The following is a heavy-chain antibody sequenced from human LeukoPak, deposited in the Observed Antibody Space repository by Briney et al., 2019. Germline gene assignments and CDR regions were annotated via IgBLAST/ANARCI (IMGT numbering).Heavy chain of an antibody. CDR1: GYTFRNYG. J-gene: IGHJ4*02. Sequence: ASVKVSCKASGYTFRNYGITWVRQAPGQGLEWMGWISAYNGDTHYAQNLQGRVTMTTDTSTSTAYMELRSLRSDDTAVYYCARDPTNTSGYYAYFDYWGQGTLATVSS. CDR2: ISAYNGDT. D-gene: IGHD5-12*01. CDR3: ARDPTNTSGYYAYFDY. V-gene: IGHV1-18*01.